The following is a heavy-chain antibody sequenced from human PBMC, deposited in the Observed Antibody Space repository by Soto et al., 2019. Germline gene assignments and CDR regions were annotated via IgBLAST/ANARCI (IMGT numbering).Heavy chain of an antibody. CDR1: GYSFTSYW. J-gene: IGHJ5*02. CDR3: ASYPSSSWYGATVTT. D-gene: IGHD6-13*01. CDR2: IDPSDSYT. V-gene: IGHV5-10-1*01. Sequence: PGESLKISCKGSGYSFTSYWIGWVRQMPGKGLEWMGRIDPSDSYTNYSPSFQGHVTISADKSISTAYLQWSSLKASDTAMYYCASYPSSSWYGATVTTWGQGTLVTVSS.